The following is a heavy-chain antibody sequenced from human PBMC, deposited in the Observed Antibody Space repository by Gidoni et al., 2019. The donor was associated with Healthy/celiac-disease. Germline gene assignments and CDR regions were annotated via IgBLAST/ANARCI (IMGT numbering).Heavy chain of an antibody. CDR2: IKQDGSEK. Sequence: EVQLVESGGGLVQPGGSLRLSCAASGFTFSSYWMSWVRQAPGKGLEWVANIKQDGSEKYYVDSVKGRFTISRDNAKNSLYLQMNSLRAEDTAVYYCARTLEYYYDSSGYYYFDYWGQGTLVTVSS. CDR3: ARTLEYYYDSSGYYYFDY. V-gene: IGHV3-7*01. D-gene: IGHD3-22*01. J-gene: IGHJ4*02. CDR1: GFTFSSYW.